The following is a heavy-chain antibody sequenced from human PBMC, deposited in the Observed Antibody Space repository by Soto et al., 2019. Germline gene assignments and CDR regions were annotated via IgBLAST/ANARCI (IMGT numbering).Heavy chain of an antibody. D-gene: IGHD6-13*01. CDR2: IYYTGTT. J-gene: IGHJ5*02. CDR3: ARIRAAAGNAYNWIDP. V-gene: IGHV4-39*01. CDR1: GGSFSSASYY. Sequence: XXTLSLTCIVSGGSFSSASYYWGLIRQPPGEGLEWIGSIYYTGTTSYNPSLKSRVTISVDTSKNQLSLMLTSVTAADTAVYYCARIRAAAGNAYNWIDPWGQGTLVTVS.